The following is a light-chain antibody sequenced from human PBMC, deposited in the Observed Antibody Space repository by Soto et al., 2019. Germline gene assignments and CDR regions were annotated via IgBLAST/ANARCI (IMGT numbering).Light chain of an antibody. V-gene: IGLV1-40*01. CDR3: QSYDSSLSGVV. Sequence: QSVLTQPPSVSGAPGQRVTISCTGSSSNLGATYGVQWYQQLPGTAPKLLIYGSSDRPSGVPDRFSGSKSGTSASLAINGLQAEDEADYYCQSYDSSLSGVVFGGGTQLTVL. CDR1: SSNLGATYG. J-gene: IGLJ2*01. CDR2: GSS.